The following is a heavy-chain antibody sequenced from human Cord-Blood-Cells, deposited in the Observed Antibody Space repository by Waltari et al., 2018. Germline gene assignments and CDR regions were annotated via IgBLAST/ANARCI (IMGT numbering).Heavy chain of an antibody. J-gene: IGHJ3*02. CDR3: ARERGVGATFRTFDI. CDR1: GYTFTSYA. CDR2: INAGNGNT. Sequence: QVQLVQSGAEVKKPGASVKVSCKASGYTFTSYAMHWVRQAPGQRLEWMGWINAGNGNTKYSQKFQGRVTITRDTSASTAYMELSSLRSEDTAVYYCARERGVGATFRTFDIWGQGTMVTVSS. D-gene: IGHD1-26*01. V-gene: IGHV1-3*01.